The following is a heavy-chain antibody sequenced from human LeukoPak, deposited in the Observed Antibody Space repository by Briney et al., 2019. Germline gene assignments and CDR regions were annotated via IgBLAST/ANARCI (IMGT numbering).Heavy chain of an antibody. CDR2: ISGSDDRT. J-gene: IGHJ4*02. CDR1: GFTFDNFA. CDR3: AKGGYYDSNYYFDY. D-gene: IGHD3-22*01. V-gene: IGHV3-23*01. Sequence: PGGSLRLSCAASGFTFDNFAMSWVRQAPGKGLEWVSGISGSDDRTYYGDSVKGRFTISRDNANNTLYLQMNTLRAEDTAVYYCAKGGYYDSNYYFDYWGQGTLVTVSS.